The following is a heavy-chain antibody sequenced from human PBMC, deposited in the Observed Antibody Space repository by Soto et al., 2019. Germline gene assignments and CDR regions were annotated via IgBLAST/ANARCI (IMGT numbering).Heavy chain of an antibody. CDR1: GFNFKKFA. CDR3: AKADGEQWLIPHLDN. CDR2: IICCGGST. V-gene: IGHV3-23*01. J-gene: IGHJ4*02. D-gene: IGHD6-19*01. Sequence: EVQLLESGGGVVQPGGPLRFPCVASGFNFKKFAMAWFRQAPGEGLEWVSGIICCGGSTSYADSVKGRFSTARDDSKNTLSLQMNGLRVEDTAQYFCAKADGEQWLIPHLDNWGQGTLVTVS.